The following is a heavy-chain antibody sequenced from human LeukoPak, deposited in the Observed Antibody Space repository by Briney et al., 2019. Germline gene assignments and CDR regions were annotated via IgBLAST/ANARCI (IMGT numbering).Heavy chain of an antibody. J-gene: IGHJ6*02. V-gene: IGHV3-33*01. CDR3: ARDYDSNYGMDV. CDR2: IWYDGSNK. D-gene: IGHD3-16*01. CDR1: GFTFSSYG. Sequence: AGGSLRLSCAASGFTFSSYGMHWVRQAPGKGLEWVAVIWYDGSNKYYADSVKGRFTISRDNSKNTLYLQMNSLRAEDTAVYYCARDYDSNYGMDVWGQGTTVTVSS.